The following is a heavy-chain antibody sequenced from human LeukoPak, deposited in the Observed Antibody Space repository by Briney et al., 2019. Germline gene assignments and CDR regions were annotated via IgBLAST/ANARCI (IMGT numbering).Heavy chain of an antibody. J-gene: IGHJ6*03. CDR3: ARSAPSLRYFDWLPYPRSPNYYYYYMDV. D-gene: IGHD3-9*01. V-gene: IGHV4-39*07. CDR1: GGSISSSSYY. Sequence: PSETLSLTCTVSGGSISSSSYYWGWVRQPPGKGLEWIGSIYYSGSTYYHPSLKSRVTISVDTSKNQFSLKLSSVTAADTAVYYCARSAPSLRYFDWLPYPRSPNYYYYYMDVWGQGTTVTVSS. CDR2: IYYSGST.